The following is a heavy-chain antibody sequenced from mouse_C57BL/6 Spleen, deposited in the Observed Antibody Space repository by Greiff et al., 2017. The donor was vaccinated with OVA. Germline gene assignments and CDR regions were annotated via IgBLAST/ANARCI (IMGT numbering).Heavy chain of an antibody. V-gene: IGHV1-69*01. CDR2: IDPSDSYT. CDR3: ARMWGTYEFFAY. Sequence: QVQLQQPGAELVMPGASVKLSCKASGYTFTSYWMHWVKQRPGQGLEWIGEIDPSDSYTNYNQKFKGKSTLTVDKSSSTAYMQLSSLTSEDSAVYYCARMWGTYEFFAYWGQGTLVTVSA. D-gene: IGHD2-12*01. J-gene: IGHJ3*01. CDR1: GYTFTSYW.